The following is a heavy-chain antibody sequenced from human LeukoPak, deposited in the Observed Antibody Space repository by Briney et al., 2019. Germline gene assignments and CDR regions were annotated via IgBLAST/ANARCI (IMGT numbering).Heavy chain of an antibody. D-gene: IGHD6-13*01. J-gene: IGHJ4*02. V-gene: IGHV4-4*02. CDR1: GGSISSSNW. CDR2: IYHSGST. Sequence: SGTLSLTCAVAGGSISSSNWWRWVRQPPGKGLEWIGEIYHSGSTNYNPSLKSRVTISVDKSKNQFSLKLSSVTAADTAVYYCARRALYVAAAEFDYWGQGTLVTVSS. CDR3: ARRALYVAAAEFDY.